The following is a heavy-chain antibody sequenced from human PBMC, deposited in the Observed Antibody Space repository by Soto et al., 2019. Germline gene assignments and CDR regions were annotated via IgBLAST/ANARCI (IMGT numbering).Heavy chain of an antibody. CDR1: GHTFTSYY. D-gene: IGHD4-17*01. V-gene: IGHV1-46*01. Sequence: ASVKVSCKASGHTFTSYYIHWVRQAPGQGLEWMGIINPSGGSTSFAQKFQGRVTMTRDTSTSTVYMELSSLRSEDTAVYYCAREVPTVTTAYYYYYGMEVFGQRTTVTVSS. CDR2: INPSGGST. CDR3: AREVPTVTTAYYYYYGMEV. J-gene: IGHJ6*01.